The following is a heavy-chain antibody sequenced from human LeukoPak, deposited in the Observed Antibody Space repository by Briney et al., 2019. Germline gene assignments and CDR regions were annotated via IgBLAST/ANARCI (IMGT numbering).Heavy chain of an antibody. CDR3: ARKESGYEFY. CDR2: ISHSGST. V-gene: IGHV4-34*01. D-gene: IGHD5-12*01. CDR1: GGSFSGYY. J-gene: IGHJ4*02. Sequence: NPSETLSLTCAVYGGSFSGYYWSWIRQSPGKGLEWVGEISHSGSTNYNPSLKSRVTISVDTSKNQFSLKLTSVSAADTAVYYCARKESGYEFYWGQGTLVTVSS.